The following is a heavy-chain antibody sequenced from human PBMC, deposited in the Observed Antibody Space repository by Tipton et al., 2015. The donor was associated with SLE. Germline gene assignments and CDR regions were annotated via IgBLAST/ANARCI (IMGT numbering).Heavy chain of an antibody. CDR3: ARDRVTAPSWGDY. D-gene: IGHD1-14*01. J-gene: IGHJ4*02. V-gene: IGHV1-18*01. CDR2: ISAYNGNT. CDR1: GGTFSSYG. Sequence: QLVQSGAEVKKPGSSVKVSCKASGGTFSSYGISWVRQAPGQGLEWMAWISAYNGNTNYAQKLQGRVTMTTDTSTSTVYMELRSLRSDDTAVYYCARDRVTAPSWGDYWGQGTLVTVSS.